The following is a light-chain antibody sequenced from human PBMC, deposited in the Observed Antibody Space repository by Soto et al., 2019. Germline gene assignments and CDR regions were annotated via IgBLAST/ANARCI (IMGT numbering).Light chain of an antibody. CDR1: QTIRSN. CDR2: GAS. CDR3: QHYNNWPPWT. V-gene: IGKV3-15*01. J-gene: IGKJ1*01. Sequence: IVMTQSPATLSVSPGERATLSCRASQTIRSNLAWYQQNPGQAPRLLMYGASTRATGIPARFSGSGSGTEFTPAINNLQSEDFAVYYCQHYNNWPPWTFGQGTKVEIK.